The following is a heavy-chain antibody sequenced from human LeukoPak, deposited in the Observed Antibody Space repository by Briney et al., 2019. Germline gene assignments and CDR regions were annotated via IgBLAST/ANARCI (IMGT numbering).Heavy chain of an antibody. CDR3: ARGVGGYSYGFKLTYFDY. V-gene: IGHV4-59*12. D-gene: IGHD5-18*01. CDR1: GGSISSYY. Sequence: SETLSLTCTVSGGSISSYYWSWIRQPPGKGLEWIRYIYYSGSTNYNPSLKSRVTIPVDTSKNQFSLKLSSVTAADTAVYYCARGVGGYSYGFKLTYFDYWGQGTLVTVSS. J-gene: IGHJ4*02. CDR2: IYYSGST.